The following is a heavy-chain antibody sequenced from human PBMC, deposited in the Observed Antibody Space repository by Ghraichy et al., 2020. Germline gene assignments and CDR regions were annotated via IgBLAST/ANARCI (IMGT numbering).Heavy chain of an antibody. CDR1: GLGVSSNY. Sequence: GESLNISCAASGLGVSSNYMSWVRQAPGKGLEWVAILYSDGTPFYADSVRGRFTISRDESRNTMYLQMNTLRAEDTAVYYCARDRGYCGNNCYLYYYYGMDVWGRGTTVTVSS. J-gene: IGHJ6*02. V-gene: IGHV3-53*01. CDR2: LYSDGTP. CDR3: ARDRGYCGNNCYLYYYYGMDV. D-gene: IGHD2-21*01.